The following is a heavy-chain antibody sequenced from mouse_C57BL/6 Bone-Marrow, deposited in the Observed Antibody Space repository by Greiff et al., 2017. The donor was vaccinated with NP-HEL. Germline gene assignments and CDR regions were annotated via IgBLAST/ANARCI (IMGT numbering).Heavy chain of an antibody. Sequence: QVQLQQPGAELVRPGTSVKLSCKASGYTFTSYWMHWVKQRPGQGLEWIGVIDPSDSYTNYNQKFKGKATLTVDTSSSTAYMQLSSLTSEDSAVYYCARVSTMVKCFACWGRGTLVTVSA. CDR3: ARVSTMVKCFAC. CDR2: IDPSDSYT. CDR1: GYTFTSYW. D-gene: IGHD2-2*01. J-gene: IGHJ3*01. V-gene: IGHV1-59*01.